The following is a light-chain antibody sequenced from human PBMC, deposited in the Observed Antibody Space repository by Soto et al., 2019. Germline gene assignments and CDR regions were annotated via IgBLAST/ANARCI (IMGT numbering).Light chain of an antibody. CDR1: QSVSTN. J-gene: IGKJ2*01. Sequence: ETVMTQSPATLSVSPGERATLSCGASQSVSTNLAWYQQKPGQVPRLLIYGASTRASDIPARFSGSGSGTEFTLTISSLQSEDFAVYYCQQRSNWPPTFGQGTKLDIK. CDR3: QQRSNWPPT. CDR2: GAS. V-gene: IGKV3-15*01.